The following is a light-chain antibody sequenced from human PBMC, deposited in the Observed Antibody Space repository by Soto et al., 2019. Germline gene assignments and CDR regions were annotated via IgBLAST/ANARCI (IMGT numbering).Light chain of an antibody. CDR1: QSINRR. CDR3: QQYNSYPWT. CDR2: DAS. J-gene: IGKJ1*01. V-gene: IGKV1-5*01. Sequence: DIQMTQSPSTLSASVGDRVTITCRASQSINRRLAWYQQKPGKAPNLLIYDASTLESGVPARFSGSDSGTEFTLTISSLQPDDFTTFYCQQYNSYPWTFGQGTKVEIK.